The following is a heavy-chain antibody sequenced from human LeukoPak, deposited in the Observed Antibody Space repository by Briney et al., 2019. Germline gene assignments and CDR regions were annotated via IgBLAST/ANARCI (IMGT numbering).Heavy chain of an antibody. CDR3: IPSPLLNWFDP. V-gene: IGHV4-34*01. CDR1: GGSFSGYY. D-gene: IGHD2-21*01. J-gene: IGHJ5*02. Sequence: SETLSLTCAVYGGSFSGYYWSWIRQPPGKGLEWIGEINHSGSTNYNPSLKSRVTISVDTSKNQFSLKLSSVTAADTAVYYCIPSPLLNWFDPWGQGTLVTVSS. CDR2: INHSGST.